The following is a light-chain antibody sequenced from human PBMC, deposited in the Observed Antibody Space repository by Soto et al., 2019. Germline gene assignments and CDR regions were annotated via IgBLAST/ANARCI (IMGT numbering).Light chain of an antibody. V-gene: IGLV4-69*01. J-gene: IGLJ2*01. CDR1: SGHSNYA. Sequence: QLVLTQSPSASASLGASVKLTCTLSSGHSNYAIAWHQQQPEKGPRFLMKLDSDGSHTKGDGIPDRFSGSRSGAERYLTISSLQSEDEADYYCQTWGSGIHVVFGGGTKLTVL. CDR3: QTWGSGIHVV. CDR2: LDSDGSH.